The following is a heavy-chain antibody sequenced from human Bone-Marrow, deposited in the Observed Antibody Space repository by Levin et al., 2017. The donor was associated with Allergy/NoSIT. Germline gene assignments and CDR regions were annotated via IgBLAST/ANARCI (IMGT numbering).Heavy chain of an antibody. CDR1: GFTFRNYA. CDR3: AKVNKYGTGSYFFDY. Sequence: SCTVSGFTFRNYAIHWVRLAPGKGLEWVSGISGSGDTTDYADSVRGRFTISRDNSKNTVYLQMNSLRGEDTAAYYCAKVNKYGTGSYFFDYWGQGTLVTVSS. D-gene: IGHD3-10*01. J-gene: IGHJ4*02. V-gene: IGHV3-23*01. CDR2: ISGSGDTT.